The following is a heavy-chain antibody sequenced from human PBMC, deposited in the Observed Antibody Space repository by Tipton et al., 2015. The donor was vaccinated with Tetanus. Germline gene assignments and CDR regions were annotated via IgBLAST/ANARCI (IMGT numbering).Heavy chain of an antibody. CDR3: AGDSVGSGWYRGVWYFDY. V-gene: IGHV1-69*01. D-gene: IGHD6-19*01. Sequence: QLVQSGAEVKKPGSSVKVSCKASGGTFSSYAISWVRQAPGQGLEWMGGIIPIFGTANYAQKFQGRVTITADESTSTAYMELSSLRSEDTAVYYCAGDSVGSGWYRGVWYFDYWGLGTLVTVSS. CDR1: GGTFSSYA. J-gene: IGHJ4*02. CDR2: IIPIFGTA.